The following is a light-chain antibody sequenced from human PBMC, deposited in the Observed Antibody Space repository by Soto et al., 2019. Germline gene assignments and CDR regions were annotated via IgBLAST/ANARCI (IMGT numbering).Light chain of an antibody. CDR3: QQYDSSRL. J-gene: IGKJ4*01. Sequence: EIVLTQSPGTLSLSPGERATLSCRASQSVSSTYLAWYQQKPGQAPRLFIYGASSRATGIPDRFSGSGSGTDFTLTISRLEPEDFAVYYCQQYDSSRLFGGGTKVEIK. V-gene: IGKV3-20*01. CDR1: QSVSSTY. CDR2: GAS.